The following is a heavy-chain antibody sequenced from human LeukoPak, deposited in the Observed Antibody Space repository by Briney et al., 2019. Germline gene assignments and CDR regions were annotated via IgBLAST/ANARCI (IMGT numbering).Heavy chain of an antibody. CDR3: TTGVIMITFGGVISSDY. V-gene: IGHV3-15*01. Sequence: GGSLRLSCAASGFTFSNAWMSWVRQAPGKGLEWVGRIKSKTDGGTTDYAAPVKGRFTISRDDSKNTLYLQMNSLKTEDTAVYYCTTGVIMITFGGVISSDYWGQATLVTVSS. CDR2: IKSKTDGGTT. J-gene: IGHJ4*02. D-gene: IGHD3-16*02. CDR1: GFTFSNAW.